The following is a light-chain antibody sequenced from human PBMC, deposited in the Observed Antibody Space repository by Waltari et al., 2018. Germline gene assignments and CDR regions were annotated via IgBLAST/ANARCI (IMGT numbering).Light chain of an antibody. Sequence: EIVLTQSPGPLSLSPGEIATLSCRASQSVSSSYLAWYQQKPGQAPRLLIYGASSRATGIPDRFSGSGSGTDFTLTISRLEPEDFAVYYCQQYGSSPWTFGQGTKVEIK. V-gene: IGKV3-20*01. CDR2: GAS. CDR3: QQYGSSPWT. J-gene: IGKJ1*01. CDR1: QSVSSSY.